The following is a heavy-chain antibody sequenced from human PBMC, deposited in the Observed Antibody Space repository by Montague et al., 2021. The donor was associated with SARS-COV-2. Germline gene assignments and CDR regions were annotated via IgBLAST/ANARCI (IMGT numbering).Heavy chain of an antibody. CDR3: ARHLAISGPAAVSDY. D-gene: IGHD2-2*01. V-gene: IGHV4-39*01. Sequence: SETLSLTCTVSGDSISGGYFYWGWIRQPPGKGLEWVGTIHYSGITYYNPSLKSRVTISVDTSRNQFSLKLSSVAAADTAIYYCARHLAISGPAAVSDYWGQGTLGTVSS. J-gene: IGHJ4*02. CDR2: IHYSGIT. CDR1: GDSISGGYFY.